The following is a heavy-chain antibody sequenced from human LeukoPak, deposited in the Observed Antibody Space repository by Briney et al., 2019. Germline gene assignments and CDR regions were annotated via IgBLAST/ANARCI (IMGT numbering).Heavy chain of an antibody. CDR3: AKCSTPAYTTGWCNWIDP. D-gene: IGHD6-19*01. J-gene: IGHJ5*02. CDR1: GFTFTSDA. V-gene: IGHV3-23*01. CDR2: TVGRGTT. Sequence: GGSLRLSCVASGFTFTSDAMNWVRQAPGKGLEWVSSTVGRGTTQYADSVKGRFTVSRDTSKNTLYLQMNSLRADDTAVYYCAKCSTPAYTTGWCNWIDPWGQGTLVTVSS.